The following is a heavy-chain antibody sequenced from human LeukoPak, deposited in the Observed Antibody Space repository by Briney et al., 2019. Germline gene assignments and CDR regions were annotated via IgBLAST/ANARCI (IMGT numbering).Heavy chain of an antibody. V-gene: IGHV1-18*01. D-gene: IGHD6-13*01. CDR1: GHTFTSYI. CDR2: INAYNGNT. J-gene: IGHJ6*03. Sequence: ASVKVSCKASGHTFTSYIVSWVRQAPGQGLEGMGWINAYNGNTDYAQRVQGRVTMTTDTSTSTAYMELRSLRSDDTAVYYCARDRHIAAAVYYYYMDVWGKGTPVTVSS. CDR3: ARDRHIAAAVYYYYMDV.